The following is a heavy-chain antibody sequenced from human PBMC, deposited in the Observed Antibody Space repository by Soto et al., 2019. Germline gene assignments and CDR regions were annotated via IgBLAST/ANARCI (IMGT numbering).Heavy chain of an antibody. CDR3: ARGVYSSSSGGWFDP. J-gene: IGHJ5*02. CDR2: INAGNGNT. Sequence: QVQLVQSGAEVKKPGASVKVSCKASGYTFTSYAMHWVRQAPGQRLECMGWINAGNGNTKYSQKLQGRVTITRDTSASTAYMELSSLRSEDTAVYYCARGVYSSSSGGWFDPWGQGTLVTVSS. V-gene: IGHV1-3*01. D-gene: IGHD6-6*01. CDR1: GYTFTSYA.